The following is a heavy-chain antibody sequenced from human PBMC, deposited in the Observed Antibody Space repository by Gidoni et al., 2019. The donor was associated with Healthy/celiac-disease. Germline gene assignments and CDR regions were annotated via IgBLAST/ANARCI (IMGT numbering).Heavy chain of an antibody. V-gene: IGHV3-9*01. CDR2: ISWNSGSR. Sequence: EVQLVESGGGLVQPGRSLSLSCAASGFTFDDYAMHWIRQAPGKGLEWVSGISWNSGSRGYADSVKGRFTISRDNAKNSLYLQMNSLRAEDTALYYCAKAHTAMDPYYFDYWGQGTLVTVSS. D-gene: IGHD5-18*01. CDR3: AKAHTAMDPYYFDY. J-gene: IGHJ4*02. CDR1: GFTFDDYA.